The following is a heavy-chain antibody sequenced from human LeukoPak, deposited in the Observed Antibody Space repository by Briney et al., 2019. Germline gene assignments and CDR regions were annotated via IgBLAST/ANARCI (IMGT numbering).Heavy chain of an antibody. D-gene: IGHD1-14*01. J-gene: IGHJ4*02. CDR3: AGGITGGDY. CDR2: INPNGGGT. V-gene: IGHV1-2*02. CDR1: GYTFTDYY. Sequence: SVTVSCKASGYTFTDYYIHWVRQAPGQGLEWMGWINPNGGGTNYAQKFQGRVTVTRDTSINTAYMELSSLRSDDTALYYCAGGITGGDYWGQGTLVTVSS.